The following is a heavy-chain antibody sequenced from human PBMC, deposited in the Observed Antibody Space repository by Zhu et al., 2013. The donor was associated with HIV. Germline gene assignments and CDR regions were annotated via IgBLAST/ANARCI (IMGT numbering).Heavy chain of an antibody. Sequence: QVQLQESGPGLVKPSETLSLTCTVSGGSISSYYWSWIRQPPGKGLEWIGYIYYSGSTNYNPSLKSRVTISVDTSKNQFSLKLSSVTAADTAVYYCARKELEGWYFDLWGLAPWSLSPQ. CDR2: IYYSGST. J-gene: IGHJ2*01. V-gene: IGHV4-59*01. D-gene: IGHD1-7*01. CDR3: ARKELEGWYFDL. CDR1: GGSISSYY.